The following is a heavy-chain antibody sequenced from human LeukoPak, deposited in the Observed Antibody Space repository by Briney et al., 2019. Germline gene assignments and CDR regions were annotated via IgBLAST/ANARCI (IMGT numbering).Heavy chain of an antibody. D-gene: IGHD3-22*01. CDR2: ITPNTGGT. Sequence: ASVKVSCKASGYTFRDYYLHWVRQAPGQGLEWMGWITPNTGGTNYAQKFQGRVTMTRDTSISTVYMDLSRLRSDDTAVYYCARDSYYDSSGSDYWGQGTLVTVSS. CDR1: GYTFRDYY. CDR3: ARDSYYDSSGSDY. J-gene: IGHJ4*02. V-gene: IGHV1-2*02.